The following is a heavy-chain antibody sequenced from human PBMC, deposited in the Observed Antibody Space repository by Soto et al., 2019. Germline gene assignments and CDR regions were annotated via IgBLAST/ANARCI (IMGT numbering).Heavy chain of an antibody. D-gene: IGHD2-15*01. CDR3: AKDGMSHYVVVVAATPNFDY. J-gene: IGHJ4*02. CDR2: IRGSRGST. Sequence: PRRSLRLSCAASAFTCSIYAMSWVRQAPEQGMEWFSAIRGSRGSTYYADSVKGRFTISRDNSKNTLCTQMNSLRAEDTAVYYCAKDGMSHYVVVVAATPNFDYWGQGTLVTVSS. V-gene: IGHV3-23*01. CDR1: AFTCSIYA.